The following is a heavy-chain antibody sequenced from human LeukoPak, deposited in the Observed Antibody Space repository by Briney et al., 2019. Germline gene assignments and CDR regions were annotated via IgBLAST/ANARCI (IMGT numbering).Heavy chain of an antibody. CDR1: GYTFTNYA. Sequence: ASVKVSCKASGYTFTNYAMHWVRQAPGQGLEWMGWINAGNGNTKYSQKFQGRVTITRDTSASTAYMELSSLRSEDTAVYYCARVWPTREEFDPWGQGTLVTVSS. CDR3: ARVWPTREEFDP. D-gene: IGHD1-26*01. J-gene: IGHJ5*02. V-gene: IGHV1-3*01. CDR2: INAGNGNT.